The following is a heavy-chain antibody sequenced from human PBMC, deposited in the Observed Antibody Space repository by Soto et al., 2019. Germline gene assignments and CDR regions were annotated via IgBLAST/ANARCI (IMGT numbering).Heavy chain of an antibody. CDR1: GFTFSSYA. J-gene: IGHJ6*02. Sequence: EVQLLESGGGLLQPGGSLRLSCAASGFTFSSYAMSWVRQAPGKGLEWVSAISGSGGSTYYADSVKGRFTISRDNSKNTLYLQMNSLRGEDTAVYYCAKVRDCGGECYVHGMDVWGQGTTVAVSS. CDR2: ISGSGGST. D-gene: IGHD2-21*01. V-gene: IGHV3-23*01. CDR3: AKVRDCGGECYVHGMDV.